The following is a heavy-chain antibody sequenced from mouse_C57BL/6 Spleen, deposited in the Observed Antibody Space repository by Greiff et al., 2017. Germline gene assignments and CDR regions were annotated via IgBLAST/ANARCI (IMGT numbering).Heavy chain of an antibody. CDR2: IYPGDGDT. J-gene: IGHJ2*01. Sequence: QVQLQQSGPELVKPGASVKISCKASGYAFSSSWMHWVKQRPGKGLEWIGRIYPGDGDTNYNGKFKGKATLTADNSSSTAYIQLSSLTSEDSAVYFCARDYCGSLDYWGQGTMVTVAS. CDR3: ARDYCGSLDY. V-gene: IGHV1-82*01. D-gene: IGHD1-1*01. CDR1: GYAFSSSW.